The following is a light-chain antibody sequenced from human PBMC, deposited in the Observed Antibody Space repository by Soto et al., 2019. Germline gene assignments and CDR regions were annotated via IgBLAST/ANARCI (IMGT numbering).Light chain of an antibody. CDR2: DVS. V-gene: IGLV2-14*01. J-gene: IGLJ1*01. CDR3: SSYTTDSTYV. CDR1: SSDVGGYNY. Sequence: QSVLTQPASVSGSPGQSITISCTGTSSDVGGYNYVSWYQEHPGKAPKLMIYDVSNRPSGVSNRFSGSKSGNTASLTISGLQAEDEADYYCSSYTTDSTYVFGTGTKLT.